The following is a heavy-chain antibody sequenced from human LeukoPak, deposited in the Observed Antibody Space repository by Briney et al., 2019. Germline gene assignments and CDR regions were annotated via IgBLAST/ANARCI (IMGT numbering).Heavy chain of an antibody. D-gene: IGHD2-2*02. J-gene: IGHJ4*02. CDR2: ISGSGGST. CDR3: AKDEVVPAAIRTFDY. Sequence: GRSLRLSCAASGFTFSSYGMHWVRQAPGKGLEWVSAISGSGGSTYYADSVKGRFTISRDNSKGTLYLQMNSLRAEDTAVYYCAKDEVVPAAIRTFDYWGQGTLVTVSS. CDR1: GFTFSSYG. V-gene: IGHV3-23*01.